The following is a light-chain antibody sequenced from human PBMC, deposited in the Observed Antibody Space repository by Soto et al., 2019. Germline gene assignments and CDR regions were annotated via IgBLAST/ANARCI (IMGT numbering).Light chain of an antibody. CDR3: QQYSSLWT. Sequence: EIVLTQSPGTLSLSPGERATLSCRTSQSVSNNYLAWYQQKPGQAPRLLISGASSRATGIPDRFSGSGSGTDFTLSISRLEPEDFAVYYCQQYSSLWTFGQGTKVEIK. CDR1: QSVSNNY. J-gene: IGKJ1*01. V-gene: IGKV3-20*01. CDR2: GAS.